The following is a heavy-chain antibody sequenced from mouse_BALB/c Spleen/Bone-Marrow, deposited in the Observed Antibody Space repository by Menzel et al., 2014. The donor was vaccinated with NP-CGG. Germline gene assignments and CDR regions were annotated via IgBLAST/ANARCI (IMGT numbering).Heavy chain of an antibody. Sequence: EVKLVESGGGLVQLGGSLKLSCVASGFDFSRNWMSWVRQAPGKGLEWIGESNPDSSSTYYAPPLRDKFIISRDNAKTTLYLQMSKVRSEDTALYYCAEHYSGYEGFTYWGQGTLVTVSA. CDR3: AEHYSGYEGFTY. J-gene: IGHJ3*01. D-gene: IGHD1-2*01. V-gene: IGHV4-1*02. CDR1: GFDFSRNW. CDR2: SNPDSSST.